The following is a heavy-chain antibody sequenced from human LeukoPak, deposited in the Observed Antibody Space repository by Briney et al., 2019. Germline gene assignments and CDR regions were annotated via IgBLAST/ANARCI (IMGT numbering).Heavy chain of an antibody. CDR1: GGSFSGYY. Sequence: SETLSLTCAVYGGSFSGYYWSWIRQPPEKGLEWIGEINHSGSTNYNPSLKGRVTISVDTSKNQFSLKLSSVTAADTAVYYCARDLYSSGWYNWFDPWGQGTLVTVSS. CDR3: ARDLYSSGWYNWFDP. V-gene: IGHV4-34*01. CDR2: INHSGST. D-gene: IGHD6-19*01. J-gene: IGHJ5*02.